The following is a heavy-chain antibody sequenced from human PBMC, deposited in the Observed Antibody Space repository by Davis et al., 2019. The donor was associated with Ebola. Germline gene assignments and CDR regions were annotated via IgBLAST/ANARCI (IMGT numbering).Heavy chain of an antibody. CDR2: ISSSSSYI. CDR3: ARDLGFNWFDP. Sequence: GESLKISCAASGFTFSSYAMSWVRQAPGKGLEWVSSISSSSSYIYYADSVKGRFTISRDNAKNSLYLQMNSLRAEDTAVYYCARDLGFNWFDPWGQGTLVTVSS. V-gene: IGHV3-21*01. J-gene: IGHJ5*02. CDR1: GFTFSSYA.